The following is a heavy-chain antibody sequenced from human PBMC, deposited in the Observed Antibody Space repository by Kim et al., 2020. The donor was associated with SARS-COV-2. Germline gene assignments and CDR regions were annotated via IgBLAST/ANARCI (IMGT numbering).Heavy chain of an antibody. CDR2: T. Sequence: TSYADSVKGRFTISRDNSRNTLYLQMNSLRAEDTAVYYCASTQQWLVYVYWGQGTLVTVSS. CDR3: ASTQQWLVYVY. D-gene: IGHD6-19*01. J-gene: IGHJ4*02. V-gene: IGHV3-53*01.